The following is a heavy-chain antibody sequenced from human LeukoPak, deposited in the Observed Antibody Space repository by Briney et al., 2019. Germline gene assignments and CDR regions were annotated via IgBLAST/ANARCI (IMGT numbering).Heavy chain of an antibody. J-gene: IGHJ5*02. CDR3: ASGKLGQLGA. CDR2: ISWNSGSV. CDR1: GFIFDDYA. D-gene: IGHD6-13*01. V-gene: IGHV3-9*01. Sequence: GRSLRLSCVASGFIFDDYAMHWVRQAPGKGLEWVSGISWNSGSVGYADSVKGRFTISRDNAKNSLYLQMNSLRDEDTAVYYCASGKLGQLGAWGQGTLVTVS.